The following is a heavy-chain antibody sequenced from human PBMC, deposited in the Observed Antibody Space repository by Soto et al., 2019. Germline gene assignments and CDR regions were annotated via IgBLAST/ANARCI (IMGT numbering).Heavy chain of an antibody. Sequence: QVQLVQSGAEVKKPGSSVKVSCKASGGTFSSYTISWVRQAPGQGLEWMGRIIPILGIANYAQKFQGRVTITADKSTSTAYMELSSLRSEDTAVYYCARTDDSSGYYYFDYWGQGTLVTVSS. J-gene: IGHJ4*02. CDR1: GGTFSSYT. V-gene: IGHV1-69*02. CDR2: IIPILGIA. CDR3: ARTDDSSGYYYFDY. D-gene: IGHD3-22*01.